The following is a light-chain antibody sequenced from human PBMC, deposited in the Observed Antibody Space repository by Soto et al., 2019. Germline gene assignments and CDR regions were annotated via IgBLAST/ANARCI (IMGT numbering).Light chain of an antibody. CDR3: QQSYSTAWT. CDR1: QGISSY. CDR2: DAS. J-gene: IGKJ1*01. V-gene: IGKV1-8*01. Sequence: AIRMTQSPSSLSASTGDRVTITCRASQGISSYLAWYQQKPGKAPKLLIYDASSLESGVPSRFSGSGSGTEFTLTISSLQPEDFATYYCQQSYSTAWTFGQGTKVDIK.